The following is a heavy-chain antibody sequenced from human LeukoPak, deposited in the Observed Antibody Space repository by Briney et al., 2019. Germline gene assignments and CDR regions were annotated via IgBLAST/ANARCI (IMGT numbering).Heavy chain of an antibody. J-gene: IGHJ4*02. Sequence: SETLSLTCTVSGGSISSYYWSWIRQPPGKGLEWIGYIYYSGSTNYNPSLKSRVTISVDTSKNQFSLKLSSVTAADTAVYYCARDLPHSYSNYGPYYFDYWGQGTLVTVSS. CDR2: IYYSGST. CDR1: GGSISSYY. CDR3: ARDLPHSYSNYGPYYFDY. D-gene: IGHD4-11*01. V-gene: IGHV4-59*01.